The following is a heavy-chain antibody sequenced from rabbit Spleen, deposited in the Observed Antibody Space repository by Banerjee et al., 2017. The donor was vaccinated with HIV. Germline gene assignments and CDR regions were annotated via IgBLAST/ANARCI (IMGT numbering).Heavy chain of an antibody. CDR1: GFSFSSRYW. CDR2: IGTSSGST. Sequence: QEQLEESGGGLVQPEGSLTVTCTASGFSFSSRYWICWVRQAPGKGLEWIGCIGTSSGSTYYTTWAKGRFTISKTSSTTVTLQMTSLTAADTASYFCANTVNLGNGYNLWGQGTLVTVS. V-gene: IGHV1S45*01. J-gene: IGHJ3*01. CDR3: ANTVNLGNGYNL. D-gene: IGHD1-1*01.